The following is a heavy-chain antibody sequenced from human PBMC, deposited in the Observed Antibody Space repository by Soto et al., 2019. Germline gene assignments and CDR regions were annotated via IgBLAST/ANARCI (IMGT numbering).Heavy chain of an antibody. D-gene: IGHD6-19*01. J-gene: IGHJ6*02. CDR1: GGSISSGDYY. CDR2: IYYSGST. Sequence: PSETLSPTCTVSGGSISSGDYYWSWIRQPPGKGLEWIGYIYYSGSTYYNPSLKSRVTISVDTSKNQFSLKLSSVTAADTAVYYCARDPNPGGWPRTYYYYGMDVWGQGTTVTVSS. CDR3: ARDPNPGGWPRTYYYYGMDV. V-gene: IGHV4-30-4*01.